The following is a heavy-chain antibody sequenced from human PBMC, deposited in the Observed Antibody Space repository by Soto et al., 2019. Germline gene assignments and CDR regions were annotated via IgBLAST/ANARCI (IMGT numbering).Heavy chain of an antibody. J-gene: IGHJ5*02. D-gene: IGHD2-2*01. CDR1: GGSIGSSSYY. V-gene: IGHV4-39*01. CDR2: LYYTGTT. CDR3: ADHCSRTYCYDWFDP. Sequence: SETLSLTCSVSGGSIGSSSYYFGWIRQPPGKGLEWIGSLYYTGTTYYNSSLKSRVTISADKSQNQFSLRLSSVTAADTAVYYCADHCSRTYCYDWFDPWGQGTLVTVSS.